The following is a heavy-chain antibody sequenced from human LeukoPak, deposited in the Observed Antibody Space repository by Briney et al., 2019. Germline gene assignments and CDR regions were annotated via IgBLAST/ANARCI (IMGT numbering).Heavy chain of an antibody. CDR3: ARDLAGIVGVTAWFDP. J-gene: IGHJ5*02. Sequence: ASVKVSCKASGYTFKSNGISWVRQAPGQGLEWMGWISSYSGTTDYAQKFQGRVTMTTDTSTNTVYMELRSLRFDDTAVYYCARDLAGIVGVTAWFDPWGQGTLVTVSS. V-gene: IGHV1-18*01. D-gene: IGHD1-26*01. CDR2: ISSYSGTT. CDR1: GYTFKSNG.